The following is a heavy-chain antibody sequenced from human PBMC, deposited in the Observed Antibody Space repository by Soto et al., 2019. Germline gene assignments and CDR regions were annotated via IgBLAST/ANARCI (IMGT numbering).Heavy chain of an antibody. CDR2: ITGSGRDT. Sequence: GGSLRLSCAASGFTFRNNVLSWVRQAPGKGLDWVSGITGSGRDTYYADSVKGRSTISRDNSKNMVFLQMNSLRAEDTALYYCAKNGLDNSPSAIDSWGPGTLVTVSS. D-gene: IGHD2-8*01. CDR3: AKNGLDNSPSAIDS. J-gene: IGHJ4*02. CDR1: GFTFRNNV. V-gene: IGHV3-23*01.